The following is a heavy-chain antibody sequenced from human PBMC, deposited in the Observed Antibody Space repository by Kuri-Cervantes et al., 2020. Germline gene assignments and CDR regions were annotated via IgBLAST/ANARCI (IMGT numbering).Heavy chain of an antibody. CDR3: ARHASGDCSSTSCCPYYYYYMDV. V-gene: IGHV5-51*01. J-gene: IGHJ6*03. CDR2: IYPGDSDT. CDR1: GYSFTSYW. Sequence: GGSLRLSCTGSGYSFTSYWIGWVRQMPGKGLEWMGIIYPGDSDTRYSPSFQGQVTISADKSISTAYLQWSSLKASDTAMYYCARHASGDCSSTSCCPYYYYYMDVWGKGTTVTVSS. D-gene: IGHD2-2*01.